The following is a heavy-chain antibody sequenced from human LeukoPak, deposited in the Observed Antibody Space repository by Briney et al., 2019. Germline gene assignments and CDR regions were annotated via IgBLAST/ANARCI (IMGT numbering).Heavy chain of an antibody. CDR2: IYSGGST. CDR1: GFTVSSNY. V-gene: IGHV3-53*04. CDR3: ARVERFLPKYYFDY. Sequence: GGSLRLSCAASGFTVSSNYMSWVRQAPGKGLEWVSVIYSGGSTYYADSVKGRFTISRHNSKNTLYLQMNSLRAEDTAVYYCARVERFLPKYYFDYWGQGTLVTVSS. J-gene: IGHJ4*02. D-gene: IGHD1-1*01.